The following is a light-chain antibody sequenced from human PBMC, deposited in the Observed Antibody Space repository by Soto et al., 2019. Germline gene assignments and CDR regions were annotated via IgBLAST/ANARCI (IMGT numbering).Light chain of an antibody. CDR1: QTIYNN. CDR3: QHYQNLWA. V-gene: IGKV3-15*01. CDR2: HTS. J-gene: IGKJ1*01. Sequence: IVITQSPDTLSVSPGERATLSCRASQTIYNNVAWYQKIPGQAPRLLIYHTSSRATGTPARFSGSGSGTEFTLTISSLQSEDFAVYYCQHYQNLWAFGQGTKVDIK.